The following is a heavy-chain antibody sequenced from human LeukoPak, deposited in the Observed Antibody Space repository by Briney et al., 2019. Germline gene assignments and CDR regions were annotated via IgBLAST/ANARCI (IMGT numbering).Heavy chain of an antibody. CDR3: ARDRGTFRAPYYYYGMDV. J-gene: IGHJ6*02. D-gene: IGHD1-26*01. Sequence: ASVKVSCKASGYTFTSYDINWVRQATGQGLEWMGWMNPNSGNTGYAQKFQGRVTMTRDTSISTAYMELSRLRSDDTAVYYCARDRGTFRAPYYYYGMDVWGQGTTVTVSS. CDR2: MNPNSGNT. CDR1: GYTFTSYD. V-gene: IGHV1-8*01.